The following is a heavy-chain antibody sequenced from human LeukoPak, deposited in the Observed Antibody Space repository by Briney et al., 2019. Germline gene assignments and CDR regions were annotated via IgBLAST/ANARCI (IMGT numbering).Heavy chain of an antibody. J-gene: IGHJ4*02. Sequence: ASVKVSCKASGYTFTGYYMHWVRQAPGQGLEWMGWINPNSGGTNYAQKFQGRVTMIRDTSISTAYMELSRLRSDDTAVYYCARDPDIVATDGDYWGQGTLVTVSS. V-gene: IGHV1-2*02. CDR1: GYTFTGYY. CDR3: ARDPDIVATDGDY. D-gene: IGHD5-12*01. CDR2: INPNSGGT.